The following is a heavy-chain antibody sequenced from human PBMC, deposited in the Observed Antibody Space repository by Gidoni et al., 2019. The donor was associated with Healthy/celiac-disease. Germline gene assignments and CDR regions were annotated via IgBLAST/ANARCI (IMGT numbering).Heavy chain of an antibody. J-gene: IGHJ4*02. V-gene: IGHV3-33*01. CDR1: GFTFSRYG. CDR3: ARDGAGDPYFDY. D-gene: IGHD3-16*01. CDR2: IWYDGSNK. Sequence: QVQLVESGGGVVQPGRALRLSCAAAGFTFSRYGTHWVRKAPVKGLEWVAVIWYDGSNKYYADSVKGRFTISRDNSKNTLYLQMNSLRAEDTAVYYCARDGAGDPYFDYWGQGTLVTVSS.